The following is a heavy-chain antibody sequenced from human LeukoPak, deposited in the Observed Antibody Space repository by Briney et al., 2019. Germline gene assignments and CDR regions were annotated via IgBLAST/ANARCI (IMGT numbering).Heavy chain of an antibody. CDR3: VRGACGGNCFGNWLDS. CDR2: ISSSSSYI. CDR1: GFTFGSFYN. Sequence: TSGGSLRLSCVAPGFTFGSFYNMNWVRQAPGKGLEWVSSISSSSSYISYAGSVQERFTISRDNAKNSLYLQMKSLRAEDTAVYYCVRGACGGNCFGNWLDSWGQGTPVTVSS. V-gene: IGHV3-21*01. D-gene: IGHD2-21*02. J-gene: IGHJ5*01.